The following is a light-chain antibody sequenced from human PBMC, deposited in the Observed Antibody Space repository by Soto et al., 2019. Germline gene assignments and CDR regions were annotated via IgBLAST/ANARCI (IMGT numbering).Light chain of an antibody. CDR1: QSVGSY. J-gene: IGKJ3*01. Sequence: EIVLTQSPATLSLSPGERATLSCRASQSVGSYLAWYQQRPGQAPRLLIYDASNRATGIPARFSGSGSGTDFTLTISSLEPEDFAVYYCQQRGSWPPFTFGPGTKVDIK. CDR2: DAS. CDR3: QQRGSWPPFT. V-gene: IGKV3-11*01.